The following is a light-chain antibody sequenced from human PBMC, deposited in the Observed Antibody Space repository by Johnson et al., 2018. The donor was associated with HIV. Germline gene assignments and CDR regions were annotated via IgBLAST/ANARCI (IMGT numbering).Light chain of an antibody. J-gene: IGLJ1*01. V-gene: IGLV1-51*02. Sequence: QSVLTQSPSVSAAPGQKVTISCSGSSSNIGNNYVSWYQQLPGTAPKLLIYEKNKRPSGIPDRFSASKSGTSATLAIPGLQPGAEAAYSCGSWDRSLSDHYVFGTGTKVTVL. CDR1: SSNIGNNY. CDR3: GSWDRSLSDHYV. CDR2: EKN.